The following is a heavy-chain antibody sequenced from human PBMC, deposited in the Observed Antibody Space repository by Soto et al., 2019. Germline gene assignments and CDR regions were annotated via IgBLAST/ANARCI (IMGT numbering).Heavy chain of an antibody. CDR3: ARITGQAASEGFDI. D-gene: IGHD2-15*01. CDR2: IFWNDEK. V-gene: IGHV2-26*01. Sequence: QVTLKESGPVLVKPTETLTLMCNVSGFSLSNGPMGVSWIRQPPGKALEWLARIFWNDEKYYRPSLKSRLTISKDTSKSQVVLTMTNMNPVDTATYFCARITGQAASEGFDIWGRGTMVTVSS. J-gene: IGHJ3*02. CDR1: GFSLSNGPMG.